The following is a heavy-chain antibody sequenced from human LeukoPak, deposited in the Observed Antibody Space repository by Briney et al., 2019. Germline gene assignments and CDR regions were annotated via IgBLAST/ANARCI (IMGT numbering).Heavy chain of an antibody. CDR2: IKQDGREK. Sequence: GGSLTLSWPVAEFTFGNYWMSWVRHPPRGLLEWVANIKQDGREKYYVDSVKGRFTISRDNAENSLYLQMNSLRPEDTAVYYCAREGYGDPFDYWGQGTLVTVSS. J-gene: IGHJ4*02. CDR3: AREGYGDPFDY. V-gene: IGHV3-7*04. D-gene: IGHD4-17*01. CDR1: EFTFGNYW.